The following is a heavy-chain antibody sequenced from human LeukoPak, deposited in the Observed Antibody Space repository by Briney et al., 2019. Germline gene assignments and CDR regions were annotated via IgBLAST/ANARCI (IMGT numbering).Heavy chain of an antibody. CDR3: ASHIVVVPAAISRGENWFDP. Sequence: SETLSLTCTVSGYSISSGYYWGWIRQPPRTGLEWIGSNYHSGSTYYNPSPKSRVTISVDTSKNQFSLKLSSVTAADTAVYYCASHIVVVPAAISRGENWFDPWGQGTLVTVSS. CDR1: GYSISSGYY. D-gene: IGHD2-2*02. J-gene: IGHJ5*02. CDR2: NYHSGST. V-gene: IGHV4-38-2*02.